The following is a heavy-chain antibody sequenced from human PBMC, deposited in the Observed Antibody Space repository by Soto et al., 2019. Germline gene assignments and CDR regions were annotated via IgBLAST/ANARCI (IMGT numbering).Heavy chain of an antibody. D-gene: IGHD2-2*01. J-gene: IGHJ6*02. CDR1: GGTFSSYA. V-gene: IGHV1-69*13. CDR2: IIPIFGTA. Sequence: ASVKVSCKASGGTFSSYAISWVRQAPGQGLEWMGGIIPIFGTANYAQKFQGRVTITADESTSTAYMELSSLRSEDTAVYYCAGYLKDIVVVPAALDYYYYGTDVWGQGTTVTVSS. CDR3: AGYLKDIVVVPAALDYYYYGTDV.